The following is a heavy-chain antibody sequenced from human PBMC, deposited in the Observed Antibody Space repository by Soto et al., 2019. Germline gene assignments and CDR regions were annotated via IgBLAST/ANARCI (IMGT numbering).Heavy chain of an antibody. D-gene: IGHD3-10*01. CDR3: AKDRKVLLWFGESDYFDY. Sequence: GGSLRLSCAASGFTFSSYAMSWVRQAPGKGLEWVSAISGGGGSTYYADSVKGRFTISRDNSKNTLYLQMNGLRAEDTAVYYCAKDRKVLLWFGESDYFDYWGQGTLVTVSS. CDR2: ISGGGGST. J-gene: IGHJ4*02. V-gene: IGHV3-23*01. CDR1: GFTFSSYA.